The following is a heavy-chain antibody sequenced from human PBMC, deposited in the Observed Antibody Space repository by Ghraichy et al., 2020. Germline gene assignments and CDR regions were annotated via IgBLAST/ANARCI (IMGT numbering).Heavy chain of an antibody. CDR1: GFTFSSYS. J-gene: IGHJ6*02. D-gene: IGHD3-10*01. CDR3: ARSGAPPWGMDV. CDR2: ISSSSSYI. V-gene: IGHV3-21*01. Sequence: GGSLRLSCAASGFTFSSYSMNWVRQAPGKGLEWVSSISSSSSYIYYADSVKGRFTISRDNAKNSLYLQMNSLRAEDTAVYYCARSGAPPWGMDVWGQGTTVTVSS.